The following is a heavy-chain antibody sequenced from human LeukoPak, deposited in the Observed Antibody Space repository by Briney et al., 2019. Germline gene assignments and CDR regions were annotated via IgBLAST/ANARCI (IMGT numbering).Heavy chain of an antibody. J-gene: IGHJ4*02. Sequence: GGSLRLSCAASGFTFSSYAMSWVRQAPGKGLEWVSAISGSGGSTYYADSVKGRFTISRDNSKNTLYLQMDSLRAEDTAVYYCAKADRFLEWLLGYWGQGTLVTVSS. CDR2: ISGSGGST. V-gene: IGHV3-23*01. CDR3: AKADRFLEWLLGY. D-gene: IGHD3-3*01. CDR1: GFTFSSYA.